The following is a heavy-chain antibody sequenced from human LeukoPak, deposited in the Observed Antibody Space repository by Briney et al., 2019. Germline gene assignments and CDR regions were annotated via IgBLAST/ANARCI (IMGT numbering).Heavy chain of an antibody. CDR1: GFTFSSYS. D-gene: IGHD3-3*01. J-gene: IGHJ4*02. Sequence: GGSLRLSCAASGFTFSSYSMNWVRQAPGKGLEWVSSISSSSSYIYYADSVKGRFTISRDNAKNSLYLQMNSLRAEDTAVYYCASDFGVVIPPCWGQGILVTVSS. V-gene: IGHV3-21*01. CDR2: ISSSSSYI. CDR3: ASDFGVVIPPC.